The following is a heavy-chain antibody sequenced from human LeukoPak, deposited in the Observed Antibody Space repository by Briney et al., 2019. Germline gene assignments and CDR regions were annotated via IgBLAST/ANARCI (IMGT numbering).Heavy chain of an antibody. J-gene: IGHJ6*03. CDR3: AREVGGYYYMDV. CDR2: IYYTGST. D-gene: IGHD3-10*01. V-gene: IGHV4-59*01. CDR1: GGSISNYY. Sequence: SETLSLTCTVSGGSISNYYWNWIRQPPGKGLEWIGYIYYTGSTNYNPSLKSRVTMSVDTSKNQFSLNLRSVTPEDTAVYYCAREVGGYYYMDVWGKGTTVTISS.